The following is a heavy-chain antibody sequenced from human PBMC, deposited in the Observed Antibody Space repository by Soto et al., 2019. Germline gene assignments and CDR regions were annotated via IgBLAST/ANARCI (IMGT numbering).Heavy chain of an antibody. CDR1: GGSISSSSYY. CDR2: IYYSGST. V-gene: IGHV4-39*01. D-gene: IGHD3-10*01. CDR3: ARLPRLWFGELIPDY. Sequence: QLQLQESGPGLVKPSETLSLTCTVSGGSISSSSYYWGWIRQPPGKGLEWIGSIYYSGSTYYNPSLKSRVTRSVDTSKTQFSLKLSSVTAADTAVYYCARLPRLWFGELIPDYWGQGTLVTVSS. J-gene: IGHJ4*02.